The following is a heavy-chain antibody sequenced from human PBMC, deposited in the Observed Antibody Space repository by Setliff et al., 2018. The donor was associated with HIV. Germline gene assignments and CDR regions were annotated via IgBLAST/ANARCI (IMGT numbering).Heavy chain of an antibody. CDR2: INQSGNT. Sequence: ETLSLTCAVYGGSLSCYYWSWVRQSPGRGLEWIGEINQSGNTNFNPSLKSRLIISVDTSKSQFSLKLTSVTAADTALYYCAREGGQGYSGSGSFYHRNFDLWGRGTLVTVSS. CDR3: AREGGQGYSGSGSFYHRNFDL. D-gene: IGHD3-10*01. J-gene: IGHJ2*01. V-gene: IGHV4-34*01. CDR1: GGSLSCYY.